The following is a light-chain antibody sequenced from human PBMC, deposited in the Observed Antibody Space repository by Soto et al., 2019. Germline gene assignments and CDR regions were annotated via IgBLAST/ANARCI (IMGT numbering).Light chain of an antibody. J-gene: IGKJ4*01. CDR2: AAS. Sequence: DIQLTQSPSFLSASVGDRVTITCRASQRFSSNLAWYQQNPGKAPRLLIYAASRLQSGVPSRFSGSGSGTEFTLTISSLQPEDFATYYCQQRNSAPPRTFGGGTKVEVK. CDR1: QRFSSN. V-gene: IGKV1-9*01. CDR3: QQRNSAPPRT.